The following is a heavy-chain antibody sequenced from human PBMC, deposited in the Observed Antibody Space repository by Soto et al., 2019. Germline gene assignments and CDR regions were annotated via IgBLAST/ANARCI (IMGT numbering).Heavy chain of an antibody. CDR3: ARAYEGDYFAY. J-gene: IGHJ4*02. Sequence: QVQLVESGGGVVQPGRSLRLSCAASGFTFSSYAMHWVRQAPVKGLEWVAVISYDGSNKYYADSVKGRFTISRDNSKNSLYLQMNSLRAEDTAVYYCARAYEGDYFAYWGQGTLVTVSS. V-gene: IGHV3-30-3*01. D-gene: IGHD3-16*01. CDR2: ISYDGSNK. CDR1: GFTFSSYA.